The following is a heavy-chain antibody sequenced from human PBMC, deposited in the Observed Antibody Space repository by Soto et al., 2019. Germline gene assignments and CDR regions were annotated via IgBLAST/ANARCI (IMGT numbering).Heavy chain of an antibody. J-gene: IGHJ6*02. V-gene: IGHV4-30-4*01. CDR1: GGSISSGDYY. D-gene: IGHD5-18*01. Sequence: QAQLQESGPGLVKPSQTLSLTCTVSGGSISSGDYYWSWIRQPPGKGLEWIGYIYYSGSTYYNPSLKSRVTISVDTSKNQFSLKLSSVTAADTAVYYCARRAWVQLWLDGMDVWGQGTTVTVSS. CDR3: ARRAWVQLWLDGMDV. CDR2: IYYSGST.